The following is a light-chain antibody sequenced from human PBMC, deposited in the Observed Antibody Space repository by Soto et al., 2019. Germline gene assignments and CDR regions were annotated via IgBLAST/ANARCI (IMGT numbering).Light chain of an antibody. CDR2: GAS. CDR1: HDISNY. Sequence: DIQMTQSPSSLSASVGDRVTITCQASHDISNYLNWYQQRPGQAPKLLIYGASNLETGVPSRFSGSGSGTDFTFTISSLQPEDFATYYCQQYDNLLFTFGPGTKVDVK. J-gene: IGKJ3*01. V-gene: IGKV1-33*01. CDR3: QQYDNLLFT.